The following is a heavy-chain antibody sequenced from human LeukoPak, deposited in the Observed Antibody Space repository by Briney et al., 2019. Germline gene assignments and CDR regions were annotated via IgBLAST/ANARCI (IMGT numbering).Heavy chain of an antibody. CDR2: IWYDGSNK. Sequence: PGGSLRLSCAASGFTFSSYGMHWVRQAPGKGLEWVAVIWYDGSNKYYADSVKGRFTISRDNSKNTLYLQMNSLRAEDTAVYYCARETYYYDSSGYPPESNAFDIWGQGTMVTVSS. D-gene: IGHD3-22*01. J-gene: IGHJ3*02. CDR1: GFTFSSYG. V-gene: IGHV3-33*08. CDR3: ARETYYYDSSGYPPESNAFDI.